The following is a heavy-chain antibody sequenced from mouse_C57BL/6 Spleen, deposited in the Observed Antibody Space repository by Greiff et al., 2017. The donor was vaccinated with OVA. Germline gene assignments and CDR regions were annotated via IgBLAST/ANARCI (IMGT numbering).Heavy chain of an antibody. V-gene: IGHV14-4*01. CDR3: TTSSIYYGNSFDY. D-gene: IGHD2-1*01. Sequence: VQLQQSGAELVRPGASVKLSCTASGFNIKDDYMHWVKQRPEQGLEWIGWIDPENGDPEYASKFQGKATITADTSSNTAYLQLSSLTSEDTAVYYCTTSSIYYGNSFDYWGQGTTLTVSS. CDR2: IDPENGDP. CDR1: GFNIKDDY. J-gene: IGHJ2*01.